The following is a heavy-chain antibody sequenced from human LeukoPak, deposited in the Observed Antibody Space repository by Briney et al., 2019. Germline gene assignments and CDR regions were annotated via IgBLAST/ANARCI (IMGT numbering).Heavy chain of an antibody. J-gene: IGHJ6*03. CDR2: MNPNSGNT. Sequence: ASVKVSCKASGCTFTSYDINWVRQATGQGLEWMGWMNPNSGNTGYAQEFQGRVTITRNTSISTAYMELSSLRSEDTAVYYCAREDYYYYMDVWGKGTTVTVSS. V-gene: IGHV1-8*03. CDR3: AREDYYYYMDV. CDR1: GCTFTSYD.